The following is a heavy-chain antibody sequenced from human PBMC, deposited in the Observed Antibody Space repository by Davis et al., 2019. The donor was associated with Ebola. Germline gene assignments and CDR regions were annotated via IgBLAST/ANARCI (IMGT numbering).Heavy chain of an antibody. CDR2: SSGSGKTT. V-gene: IGHV3-23*01. D-gene: IGHD3-16*01. CDR3: AKDKGFWVPPDWFGL. CDR1: AAPISHDA. J-gene: IGHJ5*02. Sequence: GGSLRLSCAASAAPISHDARSWHRQARAKVLEWVAGSSGSGKTTYYADSVEGRFNISSDNSKNTLSLQMNSVRGEDTAVYYCAKDKGFWVPPDWFGLWGHGVQVTLSS.